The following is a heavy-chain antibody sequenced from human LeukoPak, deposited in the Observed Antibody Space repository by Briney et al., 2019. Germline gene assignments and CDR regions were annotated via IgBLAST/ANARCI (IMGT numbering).Heavy chain of an antibody. J-gene: IGHJ4*02. Sequence: ASVKVSFKCSVYSFTAFYIHWVRQAPGQGLEWMGWIHTKSGETNYAYKFRGRVTMTRDTYISTTYMDLGSLGSDDTAVYYCARDGEYGTGSYYRGCFDYWGQGTLVTVS. V-gene: IGHV1-2*02. CDR2: IHTKSGET. CDR3: ARDGEYGTGSYYRGCFDY. CDR1: VYSFTAFY. D-gene: IGHD3-10*01.